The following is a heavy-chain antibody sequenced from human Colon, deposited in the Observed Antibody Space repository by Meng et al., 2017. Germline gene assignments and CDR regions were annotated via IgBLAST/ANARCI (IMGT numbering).Heavy chain of an antibody. CDR3: VRQGMTSYSWGY. J-gene: IGHJ4*02. D-gene: IGHD3-9*01. CDR2: INHSGST. Sequence: QAQLQQWGAGLLKPSETLSLTCAVYGGSFSGYYWSWIRQPPGKGLEWIGEINHSGSTNYNPSLKSRVTISVDTSKNQFSLKLSSVTAADTAVYYCVRQGMTSYSWGYWGQGTLVTVSS. V-gene: IGHV4-34*01. CDR1: GGSFSGYY.